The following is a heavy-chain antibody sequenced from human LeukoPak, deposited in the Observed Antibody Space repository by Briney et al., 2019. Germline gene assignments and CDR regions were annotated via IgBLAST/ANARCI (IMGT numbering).Heavy chain of an antibody. D-gene: IGHD5-12*01. CDR1: GGSISSGGYS. CDR3: ASSEATTTPPPYGMDV. J-gene: IGHJ6*02. CDR2: IYHSGST. Sequence: PSETLSLTCAVSGGSISSGGYSWSWIRQPPGKGLEWIGYIYHSGSTYYNPSLKSRVTISVDMSKNQFSLKLNSVTAADTAVYYCASSEATTTPPPYGMDVWGQGTTVTVSS. V-gene: IGHV4-30-2*05.